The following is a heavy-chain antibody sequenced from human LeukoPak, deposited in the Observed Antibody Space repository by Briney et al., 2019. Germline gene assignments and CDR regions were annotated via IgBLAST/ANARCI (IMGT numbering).Heavy chain of an antibody. CDR1: GFTFSSYA. D-gene: IGHD6-13*01. V-gene: IGHV3-66*01. CDR3: ARGYSSPPFDY. Sequence: GGSLRLSCAASGFTFSSYAMHWVRQAPGKGLEWVSVIYSGGSTYYADSVKGRFTISRDNSKNTLYLQMNSPRAEDTAVYYCARGYSSPPFDYWGQGTLVTVSS. J-gene: IGHJ4*02. CDR2: IYSGGST.